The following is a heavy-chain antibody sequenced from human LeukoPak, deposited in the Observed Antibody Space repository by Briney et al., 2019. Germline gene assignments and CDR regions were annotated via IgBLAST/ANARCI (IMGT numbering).Heavy chain of an antibody. V-gene: IGHV4-39*01. J-gene: IGHJ2*01. CDR3: ARFSGFL. Sequence: PSETLSLTCTVSGGSLSSSSYYWGWIRQPPGKGLEWIGRIYYSGSTYYNPSLNSRVTISVDTSNNQSSLKLSSVTAADTAVYYCARFSGFLWGRGTLVTVSS. CDR2: IYYSGST. D-gene: IGHD3-10*01. CDR1: GGSLSSSSYY.